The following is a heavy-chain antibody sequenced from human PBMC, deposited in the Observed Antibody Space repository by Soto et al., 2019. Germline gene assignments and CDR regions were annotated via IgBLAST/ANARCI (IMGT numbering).Heavy chain of an antibody. Sequence: GGSLRLSCAASGFTFRIYWMSWVRQAPGKGLEWVANIKPDGSQKWYVDSVKGRFTISRDNAKKSLYLQMNSLRAEDTAVYYCARGDYYDTSGPFSDAFDIWGQGTMVTVSS. CDR3: ARGDYYDTSGPFSDAFDI. V-gene: IGHV3-7*04. CDR2: IKPDGSQK. J-gene: IGHJ3*02. D-gene: IGHD3-22*01. CDR1: GFTFRIYW.